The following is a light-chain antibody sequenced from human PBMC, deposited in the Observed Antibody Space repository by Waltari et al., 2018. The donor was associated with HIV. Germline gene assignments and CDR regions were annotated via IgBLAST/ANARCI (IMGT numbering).Light chain of an antibody. V-gene: IGLV3-21*02. CDR3: HVWNSTSDLGV. CDR2: DDR. J-gene: IGLJ7*01. CDR1: NIGSKS. Sequence: SSVLTQPPSVSVAPGQAARIPCGGPNIGSKSVHWYQQMPGQAPVLVVYDDRVRPSGIPDRFSGSNSGNTATLTISRVEAGDEADYYCHVWNSTSDLGVFGGGTQLTVL.